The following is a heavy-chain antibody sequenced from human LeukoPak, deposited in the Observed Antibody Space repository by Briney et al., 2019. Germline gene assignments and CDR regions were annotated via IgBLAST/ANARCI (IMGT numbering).Heavy chain of an antibody. J-gene: IGHJ3*02. CDR3: ATLNVLLWFGEFSDAFDI. CDR1: GFTFSSYS. CDR2: ISSSSSYI. D-gene: IGHD3-10*01. V-gene: IGHV3-21*01. Sequence: PGGSLRLSCAASGFTFSSYSMNWVRQAPGKGLEWVSSISSSSSYIYYADSVKGRFTISRDNAKNSLYLQMNSLRAEDTAVYYCATLNVLLWFGEFSDAFDIWGQGTMVTVSS.